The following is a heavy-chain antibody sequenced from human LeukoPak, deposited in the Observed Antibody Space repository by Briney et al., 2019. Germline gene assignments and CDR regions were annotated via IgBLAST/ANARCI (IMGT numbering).Heavy chain of an antibody. V-gene: IGHV4-59*08. CDR3: ARLKNYHYDILTGRYAIFDY. CDR2: IYYSGST. J-gene: IGHJ4*02. Sequence: KPSETLSLTCAVYGGSFSGYYWSWIRQPPGKGLEWIGYIYYSGSTNYNPSLKSRVTISVDTSKNQFSLKLSSVTAADAAVYYCARLKNYHYDILTGRYAIFDYWGQGTLVTVSS. CDR1: GGSFSGYY. D-gene: IGHD3-9*01.